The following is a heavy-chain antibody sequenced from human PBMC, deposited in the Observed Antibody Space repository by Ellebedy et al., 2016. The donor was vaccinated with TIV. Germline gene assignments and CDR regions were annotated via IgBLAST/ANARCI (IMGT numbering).Heavy chain of an antibody. CDR2: IYWDDDK. J-gene: IGHJ5*02. CDR3: AKLAATGTGFDP. D-gene: IGHD6-13*01. CDR1: GFSLSNARMG. V-gene: IGHV2-5*08. Sequence: SGPTLVKPTQTLTLTCTVSGFSLSNARMGVSWIRQPPGKALEWLALIYWDDDKRYSPSLKSRLIVTGDTSKTQVVLTVTNMDPADTATYYCAKLAATGTGFDPWGQGVLVTVSS.